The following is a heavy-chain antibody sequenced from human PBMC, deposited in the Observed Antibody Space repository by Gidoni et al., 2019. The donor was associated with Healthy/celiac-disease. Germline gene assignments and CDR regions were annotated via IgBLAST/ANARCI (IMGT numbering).Heavy chain of an antibody. CDR2: IIPILGIA. Sequence: QVQLVQSGAEVKKPGSSVKVSCKASGGTFSSYAISWVRQATGQGLEWMGRIIPILGIANYAQKFQGRVTITADKSTSTAYMELSSLRSEDTAVYYCARDRHYYDSSGYEDAFDIWGQGTMVTVSS. J-gene: IGHJ3*02. D-gene: IGHD3-22*01. CDR3: ARDRHYYDSSGYEDAFDI. CDR1: GGTFSSYA. V-gene: IGHV1-69*04.